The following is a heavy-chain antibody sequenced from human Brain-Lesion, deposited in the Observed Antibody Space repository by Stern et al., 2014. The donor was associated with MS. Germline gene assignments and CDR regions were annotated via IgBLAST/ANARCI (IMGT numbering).Heavy chain of an antibody. CDR3: ARDQRGITIFGVVTDYYYLGMDV. D-gene: IGHD3-3*01. J-gene: IGHJ6*02. CDR1: GYIFTGYY. V-gene: IGHV1-2*02. Sequence: VQLVQSGAEVKKPGASGKVSCKTSGYIFTGYYIHWVRQAPGQGLEWMAWINPNPGGPKYAQKFQGRVTMSRDTSISTAYVELSSLTSDDTAVYYCARDQRGITIFGVVTDYYYLGMDVWGQGTTVTVSS. CDR2: INPNPGGP.